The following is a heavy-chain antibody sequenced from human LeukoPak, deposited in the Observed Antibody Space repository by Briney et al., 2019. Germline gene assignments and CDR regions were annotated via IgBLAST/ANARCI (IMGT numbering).Heavy chain of an antibody. D-gene: IGHD3-22*01. CDR2: IYYSGST. Sequence: SETLSLTCTVSGGSISSGDYYWSWIRQPPGKGLEWIGYIYYSGSTYYNPSLKSRVTISVDTSNNQFSLKLSSVTAADTAVYYCARYYDSSGYYYDAFDIWGQGTMVTVSS. CDR3: ARYYDSSGYYYDAFDI. V-gene: IGHV4-30-4*08. J-gene: IGHJ3*02. CDR1: GGSISSGDYY.